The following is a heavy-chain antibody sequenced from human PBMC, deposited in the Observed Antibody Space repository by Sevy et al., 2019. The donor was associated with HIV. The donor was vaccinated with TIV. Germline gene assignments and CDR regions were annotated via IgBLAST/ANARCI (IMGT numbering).Heavy chain of an antibody. Sequence: GESLKISCAASGFTFSVYSMNWVRQAPGKGLEWVSSISSSFYINYADSVKGRITISRDNAKNSLYLQMNSLRADDTAVYYCVQEIGAKNHVWGQGTTVTVSS. CDR3: VQEIGAKNHV. CDR2: ISSSFYI. CDR1: GFTFSVYS. V-gene: IGHV3-21*01. D-gene: IGHD3-22*01. J-gene: IGHJ6*02.